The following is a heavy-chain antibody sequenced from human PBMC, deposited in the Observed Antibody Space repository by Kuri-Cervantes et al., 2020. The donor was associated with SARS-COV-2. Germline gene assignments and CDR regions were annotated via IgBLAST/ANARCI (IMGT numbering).Heavy chain of an antibody. D-gene: IGHD3-3*01. CDR3: ASSDFWSGHYYFDY. Sequence: SETLSLTCTVSGGSISSGDYYWSWIRQPPGKGLEWIGYIYYSGSTNYNPSLKSRVTISVDTSKNQFSLKLSSVTAADTAVYYCASSDFWSGHYYFDYWGQGTLVTVSS. J-gene: IGHJ4*02. V-gene: IGHV4-30-4*08. CDR2: IYYSGST. CDR1: GGSISSGDYY.